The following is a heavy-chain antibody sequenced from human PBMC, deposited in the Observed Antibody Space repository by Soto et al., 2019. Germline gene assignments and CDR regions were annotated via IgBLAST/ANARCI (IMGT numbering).Heavy chain of an antibody. D-gene: IGHD3-9*01. CDR3: AREADILTGRNWFDP. CDR2: IYYSGST. J-gene: IGHJ5*02. Sequence: SETLSLTCTVSGGSISSYYWSWIRQPPGKGLEWIGYIYYSGSTNYNPSLKSRVTISVDTSKNQFSLKLSSVTAAGTAVYYCAREADILTGRNWFDPWGQGTLVTVSS. V-gene: IGHV4-59*01. CDR1: GGSISSYY.